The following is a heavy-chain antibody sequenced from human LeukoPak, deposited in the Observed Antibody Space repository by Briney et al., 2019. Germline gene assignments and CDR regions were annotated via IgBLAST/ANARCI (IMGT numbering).Heavy chain of an antibody. Sequence: SETLSLTCTVSGGSISSSSYYWGWIRQPPGKGLEWIGSIYYSGSTYYNPSLKSRVTISVDTSKNQFSLKLSSVTAADTAVYYCARLSGGGRSGWLLYYYYYMDVWGKGTTVTISS. CDR3: ARLSGGGRSGWLLYYYYYMDV. CDR2: IYYSGST. J-gene: IGHJ6*03. CDR1: GGSISSSSYY. V-gene: IGHV4-39*01. D-gene: IGHD6-19*01.